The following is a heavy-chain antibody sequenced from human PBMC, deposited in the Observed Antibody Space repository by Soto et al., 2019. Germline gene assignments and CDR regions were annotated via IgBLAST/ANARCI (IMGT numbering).Heavy chain of an antibody. J-gene: IGHJ4*02. CDR1: GFIFSDYY. D-gene: IGHD1-1*01. V-gene: IGHV3-11*01. CDR3: ARRTYTGYFYFDY. Sequence: PGGSLRLSCAASGFIFSDYYMSWIRQAPGKGLELVSSTSTSCSTTYYADSVRGRFTISRDNAKNSLYLQMNSLRGEDTAVYYCARRTYTGYFYFDYWGQGTLVTVSS. CDR2: TSTSCSTT.